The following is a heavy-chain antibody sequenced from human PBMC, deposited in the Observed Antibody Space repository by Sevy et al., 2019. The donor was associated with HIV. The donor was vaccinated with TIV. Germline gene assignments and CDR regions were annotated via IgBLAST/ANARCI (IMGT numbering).Heavy chain of an antibody. Sequence: GGSLRLSCAASGFTFSSYGMHWVRQAPGKGLDWVTVISYDGSNKYYADSVKGGFTMSRENSKNTLYLQTNMPRVEDTVVYYCAKGGQWLVRGWFDPWGQGTLVTVSS. J-gene: IGHJ5*02. CDR1: GFTFSSYG. D-gene: IGHD6-19*01. CDR3: AKGGQWLVRGWFDP. V-gene: IGHV3-30*18. CDR2: ISYDGSNK.